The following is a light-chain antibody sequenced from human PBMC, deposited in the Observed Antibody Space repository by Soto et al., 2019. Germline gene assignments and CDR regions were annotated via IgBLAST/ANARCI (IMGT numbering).Light chain of an antibody. CDR2: GAS. J-gene: IGKJ3*01. CDR1: QSVSSN. CDR3: QQYNNWPFT. V-gene: IGKV3-15*01. Sequence: EIVMTQSPATLSVSPGERATLSCRASQSVSSNLAWYQQKPGQAPRLLIYGASTRATGIPARFSGSESGTELTLTISSLQSEDFAFYYCQQYNNWPFTFGPGTKVDIK.